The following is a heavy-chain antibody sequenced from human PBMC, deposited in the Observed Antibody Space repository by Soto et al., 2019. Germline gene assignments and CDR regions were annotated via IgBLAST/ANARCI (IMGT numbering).Heavy chain of an antibody. V-gene: IGHV1-58*01. CDR1: GFTFSSSS. CDR2: IVVGSGDT. Sequence: QMQLVQSGPEVRKPGTSVKVSCKASGFTFSSSSVQWVRQARGQRLEWIGWIVVGSGDTNYAQKFQERVTITRDMSTTKAYMDLSSLRSEDTAVYYWAAERLRYGRGVVGHGPTVTVSS. CDR3: AAERLRYGRGV. J-gene: IGHJ6*02.